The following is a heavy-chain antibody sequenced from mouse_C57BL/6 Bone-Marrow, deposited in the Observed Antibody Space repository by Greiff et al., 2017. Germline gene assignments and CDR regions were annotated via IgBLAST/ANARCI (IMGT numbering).Heavy chain of an antibody. D-gene: IGHD1-1*01. CDR2: IDPNSGGT. CDR1: GYTFTSYW. J-gene: IGHJ1*03. CDR3: RYWGRFYWYFDV. V-gene: IGHV1-72*01. Sequence: QVQLQQPGAELVKPGASVKLSCKASGYTFTSYWMHWVKQRPGRGLEWIGRIDPNSGGTKYNEKFKSKATLTVDKPSSTAYMQLSSQTSEDSAVYYCRYWGRFYWYFDVWGTGTTVTVSS.